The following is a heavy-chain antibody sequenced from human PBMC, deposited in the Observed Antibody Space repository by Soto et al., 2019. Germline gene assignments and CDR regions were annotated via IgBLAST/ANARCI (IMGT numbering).Heavy chain of an antibody. Sequence: ASVKVSCKASGYTFTSYAMHWVRQAPGQRLEWMGWINAGNGNTKYSQKFQGRVTITRDTSASTAHMELSSLRSEDTAVYYCARDTRGSGSRQYYYYYYGMDVWGQGTTVTVSS. V-gene: IGHV1-3*01. J-gene: IGHJ6*02. CDR1: GYTFTSYA. D-gene: IGHD3-10*01. CDR3: ARDTRGSGSRQYYYYYYGMDV. CDR2: INAGNGNT.